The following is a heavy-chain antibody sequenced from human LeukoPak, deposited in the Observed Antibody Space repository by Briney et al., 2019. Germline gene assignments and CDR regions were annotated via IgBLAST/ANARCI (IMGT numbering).Heavy chain of an antibody. CDR2: INHSGST. Sequence: SETLSLTCAVYGVSFSGYYWSWIRQPPGKGLEWIGEINHSGSTNYNPSLKSRVTISVDTSKNQFSLKLSSVTAADTAVYYCARIGGYYYGYDYWGQGTLVTVSS. V-gene: IGHV4-34*01. CDR1: GVSFSGYY. J-gene: IGHJ4*02. CDR3: ARIGGYYYGYDY. D-gene: IGHD3-22*01.